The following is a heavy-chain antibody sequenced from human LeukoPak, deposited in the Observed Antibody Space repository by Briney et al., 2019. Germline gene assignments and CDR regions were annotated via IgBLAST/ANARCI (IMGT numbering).Heavy chain of an antibody. J-gene: IGHJ2*01. CDR3: ARVVTATNWYFDL. Sequence: SETLSLTCTVSGGSISSGGYSWSWIRQPPGKGLEWIGYIYHSGSTYYNPSLKSRVTISVDRSKNQFSLKLSSVTAADTAVYYCARVVTATNWYFDLWGRGTLVTVSS. D-gene: IGHD2-21*02. CDR2: IYHSGST. CDR1: GGSISSGGYS. V-gene: IGHV4-30-2*01.